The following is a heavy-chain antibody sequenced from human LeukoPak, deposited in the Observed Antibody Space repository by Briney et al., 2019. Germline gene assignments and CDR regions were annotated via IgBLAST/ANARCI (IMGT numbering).Heavy chain of an antibody. D-gene: IGHD5-12*01. CDR2: IIPIFGTA. V-gene: IGHV1-69*06. Sequence: SVKVSCKASGGTFSSYAISWVRQAPGQGLEWMGGIIPIFGTANYAQKFQGRVTITADKSTSTAYMELSSLRSEDTAVYYCARRFGWLRFHWFDPWGQGTLVTVSS. J-gene: IGHJ5*02. CDR3: ARRFGWLRFHWFDP. CDR1: GGTFSSYA.